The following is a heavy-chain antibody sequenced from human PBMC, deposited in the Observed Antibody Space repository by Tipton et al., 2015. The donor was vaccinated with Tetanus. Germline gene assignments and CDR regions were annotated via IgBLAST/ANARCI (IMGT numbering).Heavy chain of an antibody. V-gene: IGHV3-7*01. CDR2: IKHDGSEN. CDR1: GFNFGTFW. J-gene: IGHJ4*02. CDR3: ARDPTRRFDY. D-gene: IGHD1/OR15-1a*01. Sequence: SLRLSCAASGFNFGTFWMTWVRQTPGKGLEWVANIKHDGSENYYVDSVKGRFTISRDNAKNSLYLQMNSLRAEDTAVYYCARDPTRRFDYWGPGTLVTVSS.